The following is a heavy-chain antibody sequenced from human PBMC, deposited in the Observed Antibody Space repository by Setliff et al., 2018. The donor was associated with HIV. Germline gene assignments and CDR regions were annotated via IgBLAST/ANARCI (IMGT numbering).Heavy chain of an antibody. V-gene: IGHV4-30-4*08. D-gene: IGHD6-19*01. CDR3: VRGPQWLVQKGRVYYFDY. Sequence: SETLSLTCTVSGGSISSGDYSLSWIRQAPGKGLEWIGCSYYSGSAYYNPSLQSRVTISVDTSKNQVSLKLNSMTAADTAVYFCVRGPQWLVQKGRVYYFDYWGQGALVTVSS. CDR2: SYYSGSA. CDR1: GGSISSGDYS. J-gene: IGHJ4*02.